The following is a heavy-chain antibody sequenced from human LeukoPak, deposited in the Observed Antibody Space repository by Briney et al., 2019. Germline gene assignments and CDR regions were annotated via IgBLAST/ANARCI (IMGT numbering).Heavy chain of an antibody. Sequence: ASVKVSCKPSGYTFTSYYMHWVRQAPGQGLEWMGLINLNGGSTKYAQKFQGRVTMTRDTSTSTVYIELSSLRSEDTAVYYCTRVYCSSSSCYNADYWGQGTLVTVSS. CDR3: TRVYCSSSSCYNADY. J-gene: IGHJ4*02. D-gene: IGHD2-2*02. V-gene: IGHV1-46*03. CDR2: INLNGGST. CDR1: GYTFTSYY.